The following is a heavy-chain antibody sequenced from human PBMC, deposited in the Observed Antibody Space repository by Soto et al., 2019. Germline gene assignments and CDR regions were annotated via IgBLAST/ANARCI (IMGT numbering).Heavy chain of an antibody. Sequence: QVQLVQSGAEVKKPGASVKVSCKASGYTFTSYYMHWVRQAPGQGLEWMGIINPSGGSTSYAQKFQGRVTMTRDTSTSTVDMERSSLRSEDTAVYYCARRGWLQSGANWYFDLWGRGTLVTVSS. V-gene: IGHV1-46*03. CDR3: ARRGWLQSGANWYFDL. D-gene: IGHD5-12*01. CDR2: INPSGGST. CDR1: GYTFTSYY. J-gene: IGHJ2*01.